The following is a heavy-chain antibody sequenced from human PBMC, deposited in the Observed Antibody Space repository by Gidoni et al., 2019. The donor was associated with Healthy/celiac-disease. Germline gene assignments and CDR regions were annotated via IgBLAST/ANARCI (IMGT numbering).Heavy chain of an antibody. V-gene: IGHV1-69*04. CDR1: GGTFSSYA. J-gene: IGHJ5*02. Sequence: QVQLGQSGAAVKKPGSSVKVACKASGGTFSSYAIGLVRQAPGQGLEWMGRIIPILGIANYAQKFQGRVTITADKSTSTAYMELSCLRSEDTAVYYCARDEYSSSSWGQGTLVTVSS. D-gene: IGHD6-6*01. CDR2: IIPILGIA. CDR3: ARDEYSSSS.